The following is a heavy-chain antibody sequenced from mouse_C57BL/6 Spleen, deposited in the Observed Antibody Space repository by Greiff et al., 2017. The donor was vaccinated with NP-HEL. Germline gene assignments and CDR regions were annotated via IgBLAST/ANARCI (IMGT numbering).Heavy chain of an antibody. J-gene: IGHJ1*03. Sequence: DVKLQESGGGLVKPGGSLKLSCAASGFTFSDYGMHWVRQAPEKGLEWVAYISSGSSTIYYADTVKGRFTISRDNAKNTLFLQMTSLRSEDTAMYYCARGITTVVATGSYWYFDVWGTGTTVTVSS. V-gene: IGHV5-17*01. CDR3: ARGITTVVATGSYWYFDV. CDR2: ISSGSSTI. D-gene: IGHD1-1*01. CDR1: GFTFSDYG.